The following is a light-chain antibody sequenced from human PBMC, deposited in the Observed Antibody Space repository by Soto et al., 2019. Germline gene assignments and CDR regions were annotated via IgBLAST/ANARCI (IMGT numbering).Light chain of an antibody. Sequence: EIVLTQSPDTLSLCPGERVTLSCRASQSVSSRFLAWYQQKPGQAPRLLIYGASYRATGIPDRFSGGGSGTDFTLTISSLQPDDFAVYYCQQYNNWPPWTFGQGTKVDI. CDR2: GAS. V-gene: IGKV3-20*01. J-gene: IGKJ1*01. CDR1: QSVSSRF. CDR3: QQYNNWPPWT.